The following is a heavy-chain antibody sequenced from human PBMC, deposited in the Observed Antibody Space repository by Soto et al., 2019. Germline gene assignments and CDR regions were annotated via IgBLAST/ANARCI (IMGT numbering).Heavy chain of an antibody. CDR1: GGTFSSYA. D-gene: IGHD3-10*01. CDR3: ARGVTMVRGPNYYGMDV. J-gene: IGHJ6*02. V-gene: IGHV1-69*13. Sequence: GASVKVSCKASGGTFSSYAISWVRQAPGQGLEWMGGIIPIFGTANYAQKFQGRVTITADESTSTAYMELSSPRSEDTAVYYCARGVTMVRGPNYYGMDVWGQGTTVTVSS. CDR2: IIPIFGTA.